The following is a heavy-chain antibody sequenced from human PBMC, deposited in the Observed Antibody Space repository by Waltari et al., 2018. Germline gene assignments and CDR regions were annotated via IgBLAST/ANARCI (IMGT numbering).Heavy chain of an antibody. CDR3: ARESIAVAGRHYYYYYMDV. CDR1: GFTFSSSW. CDR2: IKQDGSEK. V-gene: IGHV3-7*01. J-gene: IGHJ6*03. Sequence: EVQLVESGGDLVQPGGSLRLSCAASGFTFSSSWMSWVRQAPGKGLEWVANIKQDGSEKYYVDSVKGRFTISRDNAKNSLYLQMNSLRAEDTAVYYCARESIAVAGRHYYYYYMDVWGKGTTVTVSS. D-gene: IGHD6-19*01.